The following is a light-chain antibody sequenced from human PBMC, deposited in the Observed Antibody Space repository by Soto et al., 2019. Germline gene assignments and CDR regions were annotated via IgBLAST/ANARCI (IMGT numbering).Light chain of an antibody. CDR3: QQYENLPT. CDR1: QGISSA. V-gene: IGKV1-33*01. Sequence: IQLTQSPSSLSGSVVERVTITFRASQGISSALAWYQQKPGRAPKLLIYDASNLEAGVPSRFRGSGSGTDFTFTISRLQPEDIATYYCQQYENLPTFGQGTRLEIK. J-gene: IGKJ5*01. CDR2: DAS.